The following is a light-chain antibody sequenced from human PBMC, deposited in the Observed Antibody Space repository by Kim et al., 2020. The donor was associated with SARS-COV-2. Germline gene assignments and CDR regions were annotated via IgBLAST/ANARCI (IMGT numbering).Light chain of an antibody. V-gene: IGKV1-27*01. CDR3: QKYNSAPKT. CDR2: APS. CDR1: QSISNY. Sequence: AAGGHRVTITCRESQSISNYLASYTQKPGKVPKLLKYAPSTLKSGGPFRFSGSGSGTDFTLNISSLQTEDVAIYYCQKYNSAPKTFGQGTKVDI. J-gene: IGKJ1*01.